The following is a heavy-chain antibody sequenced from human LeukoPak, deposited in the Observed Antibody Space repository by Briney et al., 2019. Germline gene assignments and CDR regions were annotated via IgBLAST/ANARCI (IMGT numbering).Heavy chain of an antibody. CDR2: ISSSGSTI. V-gene: IGHV3-48*01. D-gene: IGHD5-12*01. CDR3: SRRNGQDLVPSFRRRYYFDY. CDR1: GFIFSSYS. J-gene: IGHJ4*02. Sequence: GGSLRLSCAASGFIFSSYSMNWVRQAPGKGLEWVSYISSSGSTIYYADSVKGRFTISRDNAKNSLYLQMNSLRAEDTAVYYCSRRNGQDLVPSFRRRYYFDYWGQGTLVTVSS.